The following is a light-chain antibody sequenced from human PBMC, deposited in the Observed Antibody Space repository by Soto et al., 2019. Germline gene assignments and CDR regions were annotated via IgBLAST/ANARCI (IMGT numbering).Light chain of an antibody. Sequence: QSVLTQPPSASGTPGQRVTISCSGSSSNIGSNYVYWYHQLPGTAPKLVIYRNNQRPSGVPDRISGSKSGTSASLAISGLQSEDEAEYYCAAWDDNLTAWVFGGGTKVTVL. CDR1: SSNIGSNY. V-gene: IGLV1-47*01. J-gene: IGLJ3*02. CDR3: AAWDDNLTAWV. CDR2: RNN.